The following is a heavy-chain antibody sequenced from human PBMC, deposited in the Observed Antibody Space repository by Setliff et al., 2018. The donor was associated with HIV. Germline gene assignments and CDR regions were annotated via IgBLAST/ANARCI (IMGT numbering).Heavy chain of an antibody. CDR1: GYSLSTYA. Sequence: ASVKVSCKASGYSLSTYAISWVRQAPGQGLEWMGWIDSNNGNRNFAQKFRGRVTMTTDISTNTAYMEVRSLSFDDTAVYYCARDHHSGRGSNFPWYSDLWGRGTLVTVSS. CDR3: ARDHHSGRGSNFPWYSDL. J-gene: IGHJ2*01. V-gene: IGHV1-18*01. CDR2: IDSNNGNR. D-gene: IGHD1-26*01.